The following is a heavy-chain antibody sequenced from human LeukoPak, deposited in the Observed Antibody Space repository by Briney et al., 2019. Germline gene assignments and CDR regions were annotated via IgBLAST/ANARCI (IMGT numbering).Heavy chain of an antibody. CDR3: ARPGIAAAGTDY. CDR1: GFTFSSYG. CDR2: ISYDGSNK. J-gene: IGHJ4*02. Sequence: GGSLRLSCAASGFTFSSYGMHWVRQAPGKGLEWVAVISYDGSNKYYADSVKGRFAISRDNAKNSLYLQMNSLRAEDTAVYYCARPGIAAAGTDYWGQGTLVTVSS. V-gene: IGHV3-30*03. D-gene: IGHD6-13*01.